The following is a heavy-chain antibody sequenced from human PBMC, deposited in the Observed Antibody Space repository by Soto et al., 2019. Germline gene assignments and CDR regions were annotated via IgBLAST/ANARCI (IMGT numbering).Heavy chain of an antibody. Sequence: QDQLVQSGAEVKKPGSSVKVSCKASGGTFSSHTFSWVRQAPGQGLEWMGRIIPALGTATYAQKFQGRVTITEDESATTVYMELNSLRSEDKAVYYCARPDFGDYWYFDLWGRGTLVTVSS. CDR2: IIPALGTA. D-gene: IGHD4-17*01. V-gene: IGHV1-69*08. J-gene: IGHJ2*01. CDR3: ARPDFGDYWYFDL. CDR1: GGTFSSHT.